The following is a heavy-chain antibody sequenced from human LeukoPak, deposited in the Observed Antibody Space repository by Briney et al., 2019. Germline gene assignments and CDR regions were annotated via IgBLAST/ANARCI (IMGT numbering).Heavy chain of an antibody. Sequence: SETLSLTCTVSGGSISSYYWSWIRQPPGKGLEWIGYIYYSGSTNYNPSLKSRVTISVDTSKNQFSLKLSSVTAADTAVYYCARGRRPYDAFDIWGQGTMVTVSS. CDR2: IYYSGST. J-gene: IGHJ3*02. V-gene: IGHV4-59*01. CDR3: ARGRRPYDAFDI. CDR1: GGSISSYY.